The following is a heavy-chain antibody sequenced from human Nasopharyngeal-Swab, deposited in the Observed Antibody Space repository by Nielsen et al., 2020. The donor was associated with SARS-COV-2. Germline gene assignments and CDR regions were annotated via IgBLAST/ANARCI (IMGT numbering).Heavy chain of an antibody. D-gene: IGHD3-3*01. CDR2: INHSGST. CDR1: GGSFSGYY. V-gene: IGHV4-34*01. CDR3: ARAVLEWFNYYYYCMDV. Sequence: GSLRLSCAVYGGSFSGYYWSWIRQPPGKGLEWIGEINHSGSTNYNPSLKSRVTISVDTSKNQFSLKLSSVTAADTAVYYCARAVLEWFNYYYYCMDVWGKGTTVTVSS. J-gene: IGHJ6*03.